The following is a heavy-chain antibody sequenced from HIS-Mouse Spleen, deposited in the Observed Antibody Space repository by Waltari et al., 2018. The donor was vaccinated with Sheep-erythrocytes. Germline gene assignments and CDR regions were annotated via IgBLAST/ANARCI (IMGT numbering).Heavy chain of an antibody. D-gene: IGHD3-10*01. CDR3: ARLITMVRGVTWYFDL. CDR1: GGSISSGGYY. Sequence: QVQLQESGPGLVKPSQTLSLTCTVSGGSISSGGYYWSWIRQHPGKGLEWIGYIYYSGCTYYNPSLKSRVTISVDTSKNQFSLKLSSVTAADTAVYYCARLITMVRGVTWYFDLWGRGTLVTVSS. CDR2: IYYSGCT. V-gene: IGHV4-31*03. J-gene: IGHJ2*01.